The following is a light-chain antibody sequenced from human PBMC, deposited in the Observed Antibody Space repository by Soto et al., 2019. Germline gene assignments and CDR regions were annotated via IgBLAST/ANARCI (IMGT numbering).Light chain of an antibody. V-gene: IGKV2-30*02. J-gene: IGKJ4*01. CDR2: RVS. CDR1: QSLVHSDGNTY. CDR3: QQTYSDIS. Sequence: DAVLIQTPVSLPVTLGQPASISCRSSQSLVHSDGNTYLNWFQQRPGQSPRRLLYRVSNRDSGVADKFSGSGSGTDFTLTISGLQPEDFATYHCQQTYSDISFGGGTKADIK.